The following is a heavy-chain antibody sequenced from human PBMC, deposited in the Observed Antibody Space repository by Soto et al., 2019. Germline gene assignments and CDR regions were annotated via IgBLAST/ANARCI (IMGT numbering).Heavy chain of an antibody. Sequence: QVQLVQSGAEVKKPGASVKVSYKTSGYTFTSFQMHWVRQAPGQGLEWMGIINPGSGSTNYAQKFQGRVTMTSDTSTRTIYMELSSLRSEDTAVYYCANCRLPAIPAAADYWGQGTLVTVSS. D-gene: IGHD2-2*01. V-gene: IGHV1-46*01. J-gene: IGHJ4*02. CDR3: ANCRLPAIPAAADY. CDR2: INPGSGST. CDR1: GYTFTSFQ.